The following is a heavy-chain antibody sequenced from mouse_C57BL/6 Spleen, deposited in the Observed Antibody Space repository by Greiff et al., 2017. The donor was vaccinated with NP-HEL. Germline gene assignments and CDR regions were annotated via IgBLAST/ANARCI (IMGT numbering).Heavy chain of an antibody. CDR3: ARDDYYGSSDWYFDV. V-gene: IGHV1-59*01. CDR2: IDPSDSYT. J-gene: IGHJ1*03. CDR1: GYTFTSYW. Sequence: QVQLQQPGAELVRPGTSVKLSCKASGYTFTSYWMHWVKQRPGQGLEWIGVIDPSDSYTNYNQKFKDKATLTVDTSSSTAYMQLSSLTSEDSAVYYCARDDYYGSSDWYFDVWGTGTTVTVSS. D-gene: IGHD1-1*01.